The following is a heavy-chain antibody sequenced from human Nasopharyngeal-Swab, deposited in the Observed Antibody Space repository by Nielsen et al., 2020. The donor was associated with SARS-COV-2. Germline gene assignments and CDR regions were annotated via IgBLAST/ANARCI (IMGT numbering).Heavy chain of an antibody. D-gene: IGHD6-13*01. J-gene: IGHJ1*01. CDR3: ASRGQLTGAEYFQH. CDR2: IIPILGTA. CDR1: GGTFSSYA. Sequence: SVKVSCKASGGTFSSYAISWLRQAPGQGLEWMGGIIPILGTANYAQKFQGRVTITADEFTSTAYMELSSLRSEDTAVYYCASRGQLTGAEYFQHWGQGTLVTVSS. V-gene: IGHV1-69*13.